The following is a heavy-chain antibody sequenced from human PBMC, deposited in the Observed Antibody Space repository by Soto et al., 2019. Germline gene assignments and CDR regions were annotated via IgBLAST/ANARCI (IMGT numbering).Heavy chain of an antibody. J-gene: IGHJ4*02. CDR3: PKDYPPAPDYGDCTTIVDY. D-gene: IGHD4-17*01. CDR1: GFTFSSYA. V-gene: IGHV3-23*01. Sequence: GGSLKLSCAASGFTFSSYAMSWVRQAPGKGLEWVSAISGSGGSTYYADSVKGRFTISRDNSKNTLYLQMNSLRAEDTAVYYCPKDYPPAPDYGDCTTIVDYWGQGTLVSVAS. CDR2: ISGSGGST.